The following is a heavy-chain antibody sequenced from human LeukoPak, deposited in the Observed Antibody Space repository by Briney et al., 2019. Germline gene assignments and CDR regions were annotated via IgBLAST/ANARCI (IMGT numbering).Heavy chain of an antibody. CDR1: GGSISSGNYY. J-gene: IGHJ5*02. CDR3: VRGRGTAVTTGNWFDP. Sequence: RSSETLSLTCTVSGGSISSGNYYWNWIRQPPGKGLECIVYIHYSGSTYYNPSLKSRVTISVDTSKNQFSLKLSSVTAADTAVYYCVRGRGTAVTTGNWFDPWGQGTLVTVSS. D-gene: IGHD4-17*01. CDR2: IHYSGST. V-gene: IGHV4-30-4*01.